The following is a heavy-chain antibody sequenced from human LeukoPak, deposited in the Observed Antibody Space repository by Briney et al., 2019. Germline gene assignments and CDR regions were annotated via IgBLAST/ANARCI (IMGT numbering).Heavy chain of an antibody. CDR2: IYDIGIT. J-gene: IGHJ6*02. V-gene: IGHV4-30-4*01. CDR1: GGSISSGDYD. Sequence: SETLSLTCTVSGGSISSGDYDWGWIRQPPGKGLECIGYIYDIGITYYNPSLQSRLSISLDTSKNQFSLKVTSVTAADTAVYYCARVRPDYYYGVDVWGQGTTVTVSS. CDR3: ARVRPDYYYGVDV.